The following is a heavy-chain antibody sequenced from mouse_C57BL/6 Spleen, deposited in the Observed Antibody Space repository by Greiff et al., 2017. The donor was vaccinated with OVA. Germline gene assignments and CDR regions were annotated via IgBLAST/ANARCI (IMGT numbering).Heavy chain of an antibody. D-gene: IGHD2-3*01. J-gene: IGHJ2*01. V-gene: IGHV5-16*01. CDR1: GFTFSDYY. CDR3: ARDSYDGYYFDY. Sequence: EVQVVESEGGLVQPGSSMKLSCTASGFTFSDYYMAWVRQVPEKGLEWVANINYDGSSTYYLDSLKSRFIISRDNAKNILYLQMSSLKSEDTATYYCARDSYDGYYFDYWGQGTTLTVSS. CDR2: INYDGSST.